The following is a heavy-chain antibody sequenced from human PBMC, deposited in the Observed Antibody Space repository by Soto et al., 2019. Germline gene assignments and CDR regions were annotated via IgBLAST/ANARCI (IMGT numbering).Heavy chain of an antibody. V-gene: IGHV2-5*02. J-gene: IGHJ4*02. CDR1: GFSLTTNEMG. CDR3: AHRGGAAAGSDYFHY. Sequence: ITLKESGPTLVKPTQTLTLTCTFSGFSLTTNEMGVGWIRQPPGKALEWLALIYWDGDKAYSPSLKSRLTITKDISKNQVVLTMTNTDPVDTATYYCAHRGGAAAGSDYFHYWGQGTLVTVSS. CDR2: IYWDGDK. D-gene: IGHD6-13*01.